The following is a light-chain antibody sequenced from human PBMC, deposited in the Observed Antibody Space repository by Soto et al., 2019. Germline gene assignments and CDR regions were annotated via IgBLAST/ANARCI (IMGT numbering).Light chain of an antibody. CDR2: EVS. CDR1: SSDVGGYNY. V-gene: IGLV2-14*01. Sequence: QSALTQPASVSGSPGQSITISCTGTSSDVGGYNYVSWYQQHPGKAPKLMIFEVSNRPSGVSNRFSGSKSGNTASLTISGLQDEDEDDYYCSSYTNSITLGGVFGGGTKLTVL. CDR3: SSYTNSITLGGV. J-gene: IGLJ2*01.